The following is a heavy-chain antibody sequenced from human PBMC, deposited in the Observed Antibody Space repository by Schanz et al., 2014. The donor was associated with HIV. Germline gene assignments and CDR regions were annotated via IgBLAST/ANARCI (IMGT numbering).Heavy chain of an antibody. CDR2: INPKRGNT. V-gene: IGHV1-8*01. Sequence: QVRLAQSGAEVKRPGASVTVSCMAVGSTFPDLDINWVRQAAGQGLEWMAWINPKRGNTGYARKVQGRFTVTSNTSKSTMYVELRGLTSEDAAVYYCARAGLWYNSGDYYGSAFDVWGPGTAVTVAS. J-gene: IGHJ3*01. D-gene: IGHD3-3*01. CDR1: GSTFPDLD. CDR3: ARAGLWYNSGDYYGSAFDV.